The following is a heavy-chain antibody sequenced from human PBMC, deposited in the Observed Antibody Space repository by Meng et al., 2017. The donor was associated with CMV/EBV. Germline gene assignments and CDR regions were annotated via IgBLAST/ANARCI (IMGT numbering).Heavy chain of an antibody. V-gene: IGHV3-21*01. CDR3: ARLTYYDSSGFDY. CDR2: ISSSSYI. D-gene: IGHD3-22*01. J-gene: IGHJ4*02. CDR1: GFTFSSYS. Sequence: GGSLRLSCAASGFTFSSYSMNWVRQAPGKGLEWVSSISSSSYIYYADSVKGRFTISRDNAKNSLYLQMNSLRAEDTAVYYCARLTYYDSSGFDYWGQGTLVTVSS.